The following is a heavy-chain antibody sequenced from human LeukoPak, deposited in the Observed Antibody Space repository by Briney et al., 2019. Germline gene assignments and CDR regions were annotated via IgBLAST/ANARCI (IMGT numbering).Heavy chain of an antibody. CDR3: AGDWYGDYGY. Sequence: PGGSLRLSCIASGFTFSSYSMNWVRQVPGKGLEWVSYISDSGTTIYYADSVEGRFTISRDNAKNSLYLQMNSLRAEDTAVYYCAGDWYGDYGYWGQGTLVTVSS. D-gene: IGHD4-17*01. CDR1: GFTFSSYS. J-gene: IGHJ4*02. V-gene: IGHV3-48*01. CDR2: ISDSGTTI.